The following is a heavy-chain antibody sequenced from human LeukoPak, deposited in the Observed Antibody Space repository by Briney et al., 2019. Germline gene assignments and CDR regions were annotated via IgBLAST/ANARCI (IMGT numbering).Heavy chain of an antibody. CDR1: GFTFSSYG. J-gene: IGHJ6*02. V-gene: IGHV3-33*01. CDR3: ARTVVPAAIDYYYYGMDV. CDR2: IWYDGSNK. Sequence: GGSLRLSCAASGFTFSSYGMHWVRQAPGKGLEWVAVIWYDGSNKYYADSVKGRFTISRDNSKNTLYLQMSSLRAEDTAVYYCARTVVPAAIDYYYYGMDVWGQGTTVTVSS. D-gene: IGHD2-2*01.